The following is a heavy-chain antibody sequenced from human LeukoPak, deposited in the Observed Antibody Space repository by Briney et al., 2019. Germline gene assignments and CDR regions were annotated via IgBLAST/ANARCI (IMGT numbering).Heavy chain of an antibody. Sequence: PGGSLRLSCAASGFTFSSYEMNWVRQAPGKGLEWVGRIKSKTDGGTTDYAAPVKGRFTISRDDSKSTLYLQMNSLKTEDTAVYYCTKWLLGKESSWGQGTLVTVSS. CDR1: GFTFSSYE. CDR2: IKSKTDGGTT. D-gene: IGHD7-27*01. J-gene: IGHJ5*02. CDR3: TKWLLGKESS. V-gene: IGHV3-15*01.